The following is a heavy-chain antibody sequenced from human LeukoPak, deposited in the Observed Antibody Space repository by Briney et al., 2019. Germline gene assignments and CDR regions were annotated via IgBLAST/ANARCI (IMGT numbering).Heavy chain of an antibody. CDR2: ISVSCGST. J-gene: IGHJ4*02. Sequence: GGSLRLSCAASGFTFSSYAMSWVRQAPGKGLEWVSAISVSCGSTYYADSVKGRFTISRDNSKNTLYLQMNSLSAEDTAVYYCRIYYYGSGSYFEEFFDYWGQGTLVTVSS. CDR1: GFTFSSYA. CDR3: RIYYYGSGSYFEEFFDY. V-gene: IGHV3-23*01. D-gene: IGHD3-10*01.